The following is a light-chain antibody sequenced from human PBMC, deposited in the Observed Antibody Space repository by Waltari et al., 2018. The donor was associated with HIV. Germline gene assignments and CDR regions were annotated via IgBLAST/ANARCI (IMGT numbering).Light chain of an antibody. Sequence: EIVLTQSPATLSLSPGERATLSCRASQSVGDYLAWYQQKPGQAPKLFIYDASNRATGIPARFSGGEVGTDFTLTISSLEPEDIAVYYCQQRSTWPGPTFGGGTKVEI. CDR3: QQRSTWPGPT. CDR1: QSVGDY. V-gene: IGKV3-11*01. J-gene: IGKJ4*01. CDR2: DAS.